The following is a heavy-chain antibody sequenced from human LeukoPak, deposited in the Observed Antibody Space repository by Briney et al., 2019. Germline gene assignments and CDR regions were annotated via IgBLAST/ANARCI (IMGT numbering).Heavy chain of an antibody. CDR3: ARDGVDIVATTHDY. J-gene: IGHJ4*02. CDR2: INPNSGGT. CDR1: GYTFTGDY. V-gene: IGHV1-2*02. D-gene: IGHD5-12*01. Sequence: ASVKVSCKASGYTFTGDYMHWVRQAPGQGLEWMGWINPNSGGTNYAQKFQGRVTMTRDTSISTAYMELSRLRSDDTAVYYCARDGVDIVATTHDYWGQGTLVTVSS.